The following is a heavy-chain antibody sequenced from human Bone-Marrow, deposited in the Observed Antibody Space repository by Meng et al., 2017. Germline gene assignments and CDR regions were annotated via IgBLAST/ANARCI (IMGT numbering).Heavy chain of an antibody. Sequence: QVQMVQSGAEGKRPWASVKVSFKASGYTVNSYGISWVRQAPGQGLEWMGWISAYNVNTNYAQKLQGRVTMTTDTSTSTAYMELRSLRSDDTAVYYCAREDSLDYWGQGTLVTVSS. J-gene: IGHJ4*02. CDR1: GYTVNSYG. CDR3: AREDSLDY. V-gene: IGHV1-18*01. CDR2: ISAYNVNT.